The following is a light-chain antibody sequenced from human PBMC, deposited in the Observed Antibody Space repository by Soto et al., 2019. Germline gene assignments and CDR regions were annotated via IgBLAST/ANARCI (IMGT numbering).Light chain of an antibody. J-gene: IGLJ3*02. CDR2: EDT. Sequence: QSALTQPASVDGSPGQSITISCSGISNTVETYTLVSWYQQYPGEAPNLIIYEDTKRPSGVSDRFSGFKSGNTASLTISGLQRDDESDYYCSSYAAGSPSVLFGGGTKVTVL. CDR3: SSYAAGSPSVL. CDR1: SNTVETYTL. V-gene: IGLV2-23*01.